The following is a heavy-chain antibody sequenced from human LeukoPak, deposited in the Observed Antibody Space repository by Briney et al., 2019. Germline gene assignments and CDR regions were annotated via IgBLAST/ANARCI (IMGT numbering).Heavy chain of an antibody. CDR2: MNNDGRGT. CDR1: GLTLSNYW. J-gene: IGHJ2*01. D-gene: IGHD2-21*01. CDR3: AREIMVSREWYFDL. V-gene: IGHV3-74*01. Sequence: GGALRLSCAASGLTLSNYWMHWGRQAPGKGVGWVSRMNNDGRGTTYADSVRGRFTISRDNAKNTLYLQMNSLRVEDTAVYFCAREIMVSREWYFDLWGRGTLVTVAS.